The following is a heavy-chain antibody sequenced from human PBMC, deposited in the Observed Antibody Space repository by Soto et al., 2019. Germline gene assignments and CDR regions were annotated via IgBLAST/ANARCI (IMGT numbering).Heavy chain of an antibody. CDR2: IYWDDSK. Sequence: QITLKESGPTLVKPTQPLTLTCTFSGFSLTTDRVGVGWIRQPPGEALEWLAVIYWDDSKTYRPSLESRLTITKETSKNQVALTMTNMDSLDTATYYCEHAYGGRSLYWGQGTLVTVSS. CDR3: EHAYGGRSLY. V-gene: IGHV2-5*02. D-gene: IGHD1-26*01. CDR1: GFSLTTDRVG. J-gene: IGHJ4*02.